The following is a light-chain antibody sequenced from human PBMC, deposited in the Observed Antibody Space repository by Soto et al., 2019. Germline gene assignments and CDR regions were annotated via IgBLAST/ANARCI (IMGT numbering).Light chain of an antibody. CDR3: QQHGNSPWT. J-gene: IGKJ1*01. CDR2: AAS. Sequence: EIVLTQSPGTLSLSPGERVTLSCRASQSVGGNNVAWYQQTPGQTPRLLIYAASSRATGIPDRFTGSGSGTDFSLTISRLEPEDFAVYYCQQHGNSPWTFGQGNKVEIK. V-gene: IGKV3-20*01. CDR1: QSVGGNN.